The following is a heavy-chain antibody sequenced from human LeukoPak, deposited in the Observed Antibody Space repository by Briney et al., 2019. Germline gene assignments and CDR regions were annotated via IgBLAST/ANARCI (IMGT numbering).Heavy chain of an antibody. V-gene: IGHV4-34*01. Sequence: SETLSLTCAVYGGSFGGYYWSWIRQPPGKGLEWIGEIHHSGSTNYNPSLKSRVTISVDTSKNQFSLKLTSVTAADTAVYYCARGGGDYWYFDLWGRGTLVTVSS. J-gene: IGHJ2*01. CDR1: GGSFGGYY. D-gene: IGHD2-21*01. CDR3: ARGGGDYWYFDL. CDR2: IHHSGST.